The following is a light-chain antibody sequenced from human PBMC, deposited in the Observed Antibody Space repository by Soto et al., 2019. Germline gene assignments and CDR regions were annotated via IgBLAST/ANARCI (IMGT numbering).Light chain of an antibody. CDR3: QQRYNWLFT. CDR2: DAS. J-gene: IGKJ3*01. V-gene: IGKV3-11*01. CDR1: QSVSNY. Sequence: EIVLTQSPATLSLSPGERATLSCRASQSVSNYLAWFQQKPGQAPRLLIYDASNRATGIPARFSGSESGTDFTLTISSLEPEDFAVYYCQQRYNWLFTFGPGTKVDI.